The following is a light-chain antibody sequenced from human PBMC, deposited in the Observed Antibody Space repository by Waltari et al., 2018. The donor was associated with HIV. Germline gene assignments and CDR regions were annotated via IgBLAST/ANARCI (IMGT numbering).Light chain of an antibody. Sequence: QSALTQPPSASGSLGQSVTIPCTGSSSDIGAYAFLSWFQQHPHNAPKLLLYEVTKRPSGIPDRFSGSRSGNTAFLSVSGLQPDDTAAYFCCSYGDNGRVLFGGGTNLTVL. J-gene: IGLJ2*01. V-gene: IGLV2-8*01. CDR2: EVT. CDR3: CSYGDNGRVL. CDR1: SSDIGAYAF.